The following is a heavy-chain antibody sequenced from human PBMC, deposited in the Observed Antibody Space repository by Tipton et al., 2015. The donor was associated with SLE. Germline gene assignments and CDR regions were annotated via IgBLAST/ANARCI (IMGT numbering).Heavy chain of an antibody. CDR2: IYHSGST. Sequence: TLSLTCAVSGGSISSGGYSWSWLRQPPGKGLEWIGYIYHSGSTYYNPSLKSRVTISVDRSKNQFSLKLSSVTAADTAVYYCARAGVGSSGWCFDDWGPGTLVSVSS. J-gene: IGHJ4*02. V-gene: IGHV4-30-2*01. CDR1: GGSISSGGYS. D-gene: IGHD6-19*01. CDR3: ARAGVGSSGWCFDD.